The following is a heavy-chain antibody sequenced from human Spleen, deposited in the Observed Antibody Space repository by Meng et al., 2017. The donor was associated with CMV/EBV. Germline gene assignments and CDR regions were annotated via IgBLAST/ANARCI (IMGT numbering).Heavy chain of an antibody. J-gene: IGHJ5*02. CDR3: AHATYSRPFEP. CDR2: IYWTDDT. Sequence: TYTLSGCSRSTSCVGVGWIRQHQRNVLEWLALIYWTDDTGYKSSLTRTPTITKDTSTTQVVLIMTYMDPVDTATYYCAHATYSRPFEPWGQGTLVTVSS. D-gene: IGHD4-11*01. CDR1: GCSRSTSCVG. V-gene: IGHV2-5*01.